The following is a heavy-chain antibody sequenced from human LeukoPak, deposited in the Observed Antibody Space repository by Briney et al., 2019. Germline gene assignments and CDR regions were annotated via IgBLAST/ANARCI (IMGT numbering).Heavy chain of an antibody. J-gene: IGHJ4*02. D-gene: IGHD3-10*01. Sequence: SETLSLTCTISGGSISSYYWSWIRQPPGKGLEWIGYIYYSGSTSYNPSLKSRVTISVDTSKNQFSLKLSSVTAADTAVYYCARQGSGSYPFDYWGQGTLVTVSS. CDR1: GGSISSYY. CDR2: IYYSGST. CDR3: ARQGSGSYPFDY. V-gene: IGHV4-59*01.